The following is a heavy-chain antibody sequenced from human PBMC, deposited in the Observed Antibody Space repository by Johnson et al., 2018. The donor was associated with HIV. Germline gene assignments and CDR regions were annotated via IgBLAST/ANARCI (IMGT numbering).Heavy chain of an antibody. Sequence: QVQLVESGGGVVQPGRSLRLSCAASGFTFSTYGMHWVRQAPGKGLEWVALIWYDGREKDYADSVKGRFTISRDNSKNTLYLEMNSLRVEDTAVYYCAKVVTASSSWQDDAFDTWGQGTVVTVSS. CDR1: GFTFSTYG. CDR3: AKVVTASSSWQDDAFDT. CDR2: IWYDGREK. D-gene: IGHD6-13*01. J-gene: IGHJ3*02. V-gene: IGHV3-33*06.